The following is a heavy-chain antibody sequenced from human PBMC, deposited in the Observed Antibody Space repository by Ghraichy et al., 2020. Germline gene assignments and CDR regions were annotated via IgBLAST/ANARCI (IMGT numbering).Heavy chain of an antibody. D-gene: IGHD3-3*01. J-gene: IGHJ4*02. CDR3: VRGRVPYY. CDR1: GGSFSDYY. V-gene: IGHV4-59*01. CDR2: IYYTGST. Sequence: SETLSLTCTVSGGSFSDYYWSWIRQPPGKGLEWIGSIYYTGSTGYTPSLKGRVTISLYTSENQFSLKLSSVAAADTAVYYCVRGRVPYYWSQGTLVTVSS.